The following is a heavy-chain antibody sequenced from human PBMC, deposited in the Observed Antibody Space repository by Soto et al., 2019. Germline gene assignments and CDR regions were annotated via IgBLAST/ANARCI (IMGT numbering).Heavy chain of an antibody. Sequence: EVQLLESGGGLVQPGGSLRLSCAASGVTFSSYAMSWVRQAPGNGLAWVSAISGSGGSTYYADSVKGRFNISRDNSKNTLYLQMNSRRADDTAVYYCSKPSSRLSPNWFDPWGQGTLVTVSS. CDR1: GVTFSSYA. V-gene: IGHV3-23*01. CDR2: ISGSGGST. CDR3: SKPSSRLSPNWFDP. J-gene: IGHJ5*02. D-gene: IGHD3-22*01.